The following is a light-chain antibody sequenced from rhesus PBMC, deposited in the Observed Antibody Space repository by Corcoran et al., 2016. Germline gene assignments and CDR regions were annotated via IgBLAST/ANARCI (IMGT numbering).Light chain of an antibody. CDR2: GAS. J-gene: IGKJ4*01. Sequence: ETVVTQSPATLALSPGERATLSCRASQSVGSYLAWYQQKPGQAPRLLIYGASSRATGIPDRFSGSGSGPDFTLTISSLEPEDVGVYYCQQSSTFGGGTKVEIK. V-gene: IGKV3-24*04. CDR1: QSVGSY. CDR3: QQSST.